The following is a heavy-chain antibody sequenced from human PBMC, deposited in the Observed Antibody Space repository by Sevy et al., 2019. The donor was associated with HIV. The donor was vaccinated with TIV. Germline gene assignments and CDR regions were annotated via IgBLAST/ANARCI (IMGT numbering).Heavy chain of an antibody. V-gene: IGHV5-51*01. CDR3: ARVQGYCTSGVCYGDYYYGMDV. Sequence: GESLKISCKASGYSFTRNWIGWVRQMPGKGLELIGVIYTTDSETQYSPSFQGQVTISADESIRTAYLQWSSLQASDTAIYYCARVQGYCTSGVCYGDYYYGMDVWGQGTSVTVSS. J-gene: IGHJ6*02. CDR1: GYSFTRNW. CDR2: IYTTDSET. D-gene: IGHD2-8*01.